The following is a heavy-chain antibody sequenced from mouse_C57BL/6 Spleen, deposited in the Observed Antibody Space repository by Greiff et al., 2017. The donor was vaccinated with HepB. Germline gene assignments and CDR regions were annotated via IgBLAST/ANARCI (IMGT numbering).Heavy chain of an antibody. V-gene: IGHV7-1*01. CDR1: GFTFSDFY. Sequence: EVKLVESGGGLVQSGRSLRLSCATSGFTFSDFYMEWVRQAPGKGLEWIAASRNKANDYTTEYSASVKGRFIVSRDTSQSILYLQMNALRAEDTAIYYCSTGKGFYAMDYWGQGTSVTVSS. CDR2: SRNKANDYTT. J-gene: IGHJ4*01. CDR3: STGKGFYAMDY. D-gene: IGHD4-1*01.